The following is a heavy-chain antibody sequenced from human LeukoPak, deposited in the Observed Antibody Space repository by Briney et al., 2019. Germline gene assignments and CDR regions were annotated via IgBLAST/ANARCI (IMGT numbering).Heavy chain of an antibody. D-gene: IGHD2-2*01. J-gene: IGHJ4*02. Sequence: SQTLSLTCTVSGGSISSGGYSWSWIRQPRGKGLEWIGYIFESGSTYYSPSLKSRVTISPDRSKNQFSLELTSVTAADTAVYYCARLIVPTGMPRYFDYWGRGTLVTVSS. V-gene: IGHV4-30-2*01. CDR3: ARLIVPTGMPRYFDY. CDR1: GGSISSGGYS. CDR2: IFESGST.